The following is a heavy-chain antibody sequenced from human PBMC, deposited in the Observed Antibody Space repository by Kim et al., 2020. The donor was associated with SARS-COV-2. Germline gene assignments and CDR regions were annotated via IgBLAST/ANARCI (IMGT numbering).Heavy chain of an antibody. D-gene: IGHD4-17*01. J-gene: IGHJ5*02. Sequence: IYYADAVKGRFTITRDNAKISLYLQMNSLRAKDTAVYYCARQGVSTVSPWGQGTLVTVSS. V-gene: IGHV3-21*01. CDR3: ARQGVSTVSP. CDR2: I.